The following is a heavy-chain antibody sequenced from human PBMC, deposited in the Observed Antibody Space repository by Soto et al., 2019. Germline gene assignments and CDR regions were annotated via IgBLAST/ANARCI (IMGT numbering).Heavy chain of an antibody. CDR2: SRNKVNSYST. D-gene: IGHD3-10*01. Sequence: PGGSLRLSCAASGFGFSNYAMNWVRQAAGKGLEWGLEWVARSRNKVNSYSTEYAASVKGRFTISRDDSKSIAYLQMNSLKTEDTAVYYCIRDSGSDMDVWGQGTTVTVS. V-gene: IGHV3-49*04. J-gene: IGHJ6*02. CDR3: IRDSGSDMDV. CDR1: GFGFSNYA.